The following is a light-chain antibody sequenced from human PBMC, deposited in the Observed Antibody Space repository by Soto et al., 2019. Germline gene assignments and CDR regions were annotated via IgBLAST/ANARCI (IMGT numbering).Light chain of an antibody. V-gene: IGKV1-5*03. Sequence: IRMTQSPSSFSASTGDRVTITCRASQGISSWLAWYQQKPGKAPKLLIYKASTLNSGVPSRFSGSGSGTEFTLTISSLQPDDFATYYCQHYNSYSEAFGQGTKVDIK. CDR1: QGISSW. CDR2: KAS. J-gene: IGKJ1*01. CDR3: QHYNSYSEA.